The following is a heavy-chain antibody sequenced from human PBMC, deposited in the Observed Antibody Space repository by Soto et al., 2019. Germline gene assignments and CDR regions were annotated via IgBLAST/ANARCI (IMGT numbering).Heavy chain of an antibody. V-gene: IGHV3-48*02. J-gene: IGHJ6*02. CDR2: ISSTSSTK. D-gene: IGHD3-10*01. Sequence: GGSLRLSCDASGFTFSSHGMTWVRQAPGKGLEWVAFISSTSSTKNYADSVKGRFTISRDNTKNSLYLQMSSLRDEDTAVYYCARRITMVRGPYYYYGMGVWGQGTTVTVSS. CDR1: GFTFSSHG. CDR3: ARRITMVRGPYYYYGMGV.